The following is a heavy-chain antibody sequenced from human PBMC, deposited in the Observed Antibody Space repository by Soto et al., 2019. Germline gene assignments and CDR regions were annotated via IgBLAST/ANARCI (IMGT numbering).Heavy chain of an antibody. Sequence: EVQLVESGGGLVQPGGSLRLSCSASGFTFSTYDMNCVRQAPGKGLEWLSDISASSDSIYYADSVKGRFIISRDNAKNSLFLQMNSLRVEDTAVYYCIKGCWLDYWGQGTLVTVSS. CDR2: ISASSDSI. D-gene: IGHD2-15*01. CDR3: IKGCWLDY. V-gene: IGHV3-48*01. CDR1: GFTFSTYD. J-gene: IGHJ4*02.